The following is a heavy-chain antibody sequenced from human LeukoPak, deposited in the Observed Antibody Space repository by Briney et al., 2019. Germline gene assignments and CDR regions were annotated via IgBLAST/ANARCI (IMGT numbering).Heavy chain of an antibody. D-gene: IGHD6-13*01. J-gene: IGHJ6*02. V-gene: IGHV4-59*08. CDR1: GGSISSYY. Sequence: SETLSLTCTVSGGSISSYYWSWIRQPPGKGLEWIGYIYYSGSTNYNPSLKSRVTISVDTSKNQFSLKLSSVTAADTAVYYCARLKSRVRSWPNYYYGMDVWGQGTTVTVSS. CDR3: ARLKSRVRSWPNYYYGMDV. CDR2: IYYSGST.